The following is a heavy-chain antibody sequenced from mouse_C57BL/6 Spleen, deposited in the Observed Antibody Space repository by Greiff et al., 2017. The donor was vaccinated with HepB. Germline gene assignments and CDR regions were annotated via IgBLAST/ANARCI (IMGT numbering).Heavy chain of an antibody. CDR3: ARRGLDSSGYLFAY. V-gene: IGHV1-80*01. CDR1: GYAFSSYW. D-gene: IGHD3-2*02. CDR2: IYPGDGDT. J-gene: IGHJ3*01. Sequence: QVQLQQSGAELVKPGASVKISCKASGYAFSSYWMNWVKQRPGKGLEWIGQIYPGDGDTNYNGKFKGKATLTADKSSSTAYMQLSSLTSEDSAVYVGARRGLDSSGYLFAYWGQGTLVTVSA.